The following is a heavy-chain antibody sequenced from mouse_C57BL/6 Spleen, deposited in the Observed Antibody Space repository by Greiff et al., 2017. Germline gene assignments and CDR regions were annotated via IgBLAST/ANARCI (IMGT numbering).Heavy chain of an antibody. J-gene: IGHJ3*01. D-gene: IGHD2-2*01. CDR2: IIPGSGST. V-gene: IGHV1-9*01. CDR1: GYSFTGYW. Sequence: QVQLKQSGAELMKPGDSVKLSCKATGYSFTGYWLEWVKQRPGHGLEWIGEIIPGSGSTNYNEKFKGKATFTEDTTSNTAYIQLSSLTSDASATYDCARAGAYGCDPFAYWGQGTLVTVSA. CDR3: ARAGAYGCDPFAY.